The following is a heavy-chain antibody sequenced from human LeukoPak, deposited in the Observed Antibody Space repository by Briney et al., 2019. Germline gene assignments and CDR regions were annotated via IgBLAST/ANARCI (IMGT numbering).Heavy chain of an antibody. CDR3: ATEGRAAFDI. J-gene: IGHJ3*02. Sequence: GASVKVSCKVSGYTLIELSMHWMRQARGKGLEWMGGFDPEDGETIYAQKFQGRVTMTEDTSTDTAYMELSSLRSEDTAVYYCATEGRAAFDIWGQGTMVTVSS. V-gene: IGHV1-24*01. CDR2: FDPEDGET. CDR1: GYTLIELS.